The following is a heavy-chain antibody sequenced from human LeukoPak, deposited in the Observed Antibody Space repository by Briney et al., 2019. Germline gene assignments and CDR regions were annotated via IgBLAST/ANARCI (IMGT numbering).Heavy chain of an antibody. CDR3: ARDQYGSWSLYYFDY. D-gene: IGHD3-10*01. V-gene: IGHV1-2*02. Sequence: ASVKVSCKASGYTFTGYYMFWVRQAPGQGLEWVGCINPNSGGTNYAQKFQGRVTMTRDTSISTAYMELNRLTSDDTAVYYCARDQYGSWSLYYFDYWGQGTLVTVSS. CDR2: INPNSGGT. CDR1: GYTFTGYY. J-gene: IGHJ4*02.